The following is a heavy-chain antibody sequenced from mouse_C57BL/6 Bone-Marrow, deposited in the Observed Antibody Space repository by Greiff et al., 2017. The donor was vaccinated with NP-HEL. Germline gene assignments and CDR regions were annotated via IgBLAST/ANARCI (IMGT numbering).Heavy chain of an antibody. Sequence: QVQLQQSGAELVKPGASVKLSCKASGYTFTSYWMQWVKQRTGQGLEWIGEIDPSDSCTNYNQKFKGKATLTVDTSSSTAYMQLSSLTSEDSAVLCCARAACITSDNWGQGTLVTVSA. CDR1: GYTFTSYW. D-gene: IGHD1-1*01. CDR2: IDPSDSCT. V-gene: IGHV1-50*01. J-gene: IGHJ3*01. CDR3: ARAACITSDN.